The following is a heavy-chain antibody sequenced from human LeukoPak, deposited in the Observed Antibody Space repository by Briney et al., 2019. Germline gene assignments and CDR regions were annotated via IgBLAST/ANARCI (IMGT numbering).Heavy chain of an antibody. V-gene: IGHV4-39*07. CDR3: VRDRLAVAGTLTADF. Sequence: PSETLSLTCTVSGGSISSTSHYWGWIRQPPGKGLEWIGSMYYRGMTYYNSFLKSRVIISVDTSKNQFSLNLSSVTAADTAVYYCVRDRLAVAGTLTADFWGQGTLVTVSS. D-gene: IGHD6-19*01. CDR1: GGSISSTSHY. J-gene: IGHJ4*02. CDR2: MYYRGMT.